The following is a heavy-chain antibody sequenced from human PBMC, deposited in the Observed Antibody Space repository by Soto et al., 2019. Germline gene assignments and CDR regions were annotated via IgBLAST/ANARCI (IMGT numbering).Heavy chain of an antibody. D-gene: IGHD1-26*01. Sequence: GGSLRLSCAASGFTVSSDYMTWIRQPPGKGPERVANINENGSAGYYVDSVRGRFIISRDNAKNSLYLQMNGLRADDTAVYYCARDIPRGASYLDNWGQGTLVTVSS. J-gene: IGHJ4*02. CDR3: ARDIPRGASYLDN. V-gene: IGHV3-7*01. CDR2: INENGSAG. CDR1: GFTVSSDY.